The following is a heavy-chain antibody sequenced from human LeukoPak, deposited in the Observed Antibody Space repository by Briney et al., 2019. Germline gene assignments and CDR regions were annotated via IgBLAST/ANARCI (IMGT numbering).Heavy chain of an antibody. Sequence: SQTLSLTCTVSGGSISSGGYYWSWIRQHPGKGLEWIGYIYYSGSTYYNPSLKSRVTISVDTSKNQFSLKLSSVTAADTAVHYCARASLSEGNWFDPWGQGTLVTVSS. CDR2: IYYSGST. CDR3: ARASLSEGNWFDP. D-gene: IGHD2-15*01. V-gene: IGHV4-31*03. J-gene: IGHJ5*02. CDR1: GGSISSGGYY.